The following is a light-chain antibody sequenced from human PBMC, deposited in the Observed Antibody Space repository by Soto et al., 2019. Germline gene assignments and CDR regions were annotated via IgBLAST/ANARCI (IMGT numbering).Light chain of an antibody. J-gene: IGLJ3*02. CDR1: SGPVSTNNY. Sequence: QTVVTQEPSFSVSPGATVTLTCGLSSGPVSTNNYPSWYQQTPGQAPRTLIYSTYTRSSGVPDRFSASILGNKAALTITGAQADDESDYYCVLYMGSGIWVFGGGTKLTVL. V-gene: IGLV8-61*01. CDR2: STY. CDR3: VLYMGSGIWV.